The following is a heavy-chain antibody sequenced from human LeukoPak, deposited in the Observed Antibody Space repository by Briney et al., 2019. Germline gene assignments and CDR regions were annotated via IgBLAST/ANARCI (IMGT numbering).Heavy chain of an antibody. Sequence: GESLKISCKGSGYSFSNYWIGWVRQMPGKGLEWMGIIYPGDSDTRYSPSFQGQVTISADKSISTAYLLWSSLKASATAMYYCARPRAEPTRVLTGYYLPNFYFDYWGQGTLVTVSS. V-gene: IGHV5-51*01. CDR1: GYSFSNYW. CDR2: IYPGDSDT. CDR3: ARPRAEPTRVLTGYYLPNFYFDY. D-gene: IGHD3-9*01. J-gene: IGHJ4*02.